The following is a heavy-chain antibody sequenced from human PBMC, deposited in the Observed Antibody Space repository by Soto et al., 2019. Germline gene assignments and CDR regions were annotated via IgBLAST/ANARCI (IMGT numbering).Heavy chain of an antibody. Sequence: GGSLRLSCAASGFTFSDAWMIWVRQAPGKGLEWVGRIKRKSDGGTTDYAAPVKGRFTISRDDSANTLYLQMNSLKTEDTAVYFCAVNDYPDYWGQGALVTVSS. CDR1: GFTFSDAW. V-gene: IGHV3-15*01. D-gene: IGHD4-17*01. CDR2: IKRKSDGGTT. J-gene: IGHJ4*02. CDR3: AVNDYPDY.